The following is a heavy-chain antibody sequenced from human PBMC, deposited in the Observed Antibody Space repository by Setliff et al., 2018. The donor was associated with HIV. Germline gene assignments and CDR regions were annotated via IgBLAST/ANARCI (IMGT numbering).Heavy chain of an antibody. CDR1: GGSINSYY. J-gene: IGHJ4*02. CDR2: IYNTGST. V-gene: IGHV4-4*09. CDR3: AKTIGRYFDIFDN. Sequence: PSETLSLTCSVSGGSINSYYWNWIRQHPGKGLEWIGYIYNTGSTYHSPSLESRVTISIDTPKNQFSLKLNSVTAADTAVYYCAKTIGRYFDIFDNWGQGTLVTVSS. D-gene: IGHD3-9*01.